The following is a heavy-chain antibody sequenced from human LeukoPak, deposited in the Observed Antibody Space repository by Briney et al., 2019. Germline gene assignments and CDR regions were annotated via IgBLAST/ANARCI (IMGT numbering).Heavy chain of an antibody. CDR3: AKARVGHYVFYYFDY. Sequence: PSETLSLTCAVYGGSFSGYYWSWIRQPPGKGLEWIGEINHSGSTNYNPSLKSRVTISVDTSRNQFSLKLSSVTAADTAVYYCAKARVGHYVFYYFDYWGQGTLVTVSS. D-gene: IGHD3-10*02. V-gene: IGHV4-34*01. J-gene: IGHJ4*02. CDR1: GGSFSGYY. CDR2: INHSGST.